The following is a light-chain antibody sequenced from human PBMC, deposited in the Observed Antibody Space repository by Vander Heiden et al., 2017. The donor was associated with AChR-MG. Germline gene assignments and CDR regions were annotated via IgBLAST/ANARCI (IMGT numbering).Light chain of an antibody. V-gene: IGLV2-11*01. J-gene: IGLJ2*01. CDR2: DVS. CDR3: CSYAGSYTYVV. CDR1: NSDVGGYNY. Sequence: QSALTQPRSVSGSPGQSVTISCPGTNSDVGGYNYVSWYPQHPAKAPKLMIYDVSKRPSGVPDRFSGSKSGNTASLTISGLQAEDEADYYCCSYAGSYTYVVFGGGTKLTVL.